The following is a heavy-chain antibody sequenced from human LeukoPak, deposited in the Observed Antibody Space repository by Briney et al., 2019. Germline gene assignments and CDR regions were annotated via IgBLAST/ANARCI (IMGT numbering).Heavy chain of an antibody. CDR1: GGSISSSSYY. J-gene: IGHJ4*02. D-gene: IGHD6-19*01. Sequence: SETLSLTCTVSGGSISSSSYYWGWIRQPPGKGLEWIGSIYYSGSTYYNPSLKSRVTISVDTSKNQFSLKLSSVTAADTAVYYCARQPSGWADYWGQGTLVTVSS. V-gene: IGHV4-39*01. CDR3: ARQPSGWADY. CDR2: IYYSGST.